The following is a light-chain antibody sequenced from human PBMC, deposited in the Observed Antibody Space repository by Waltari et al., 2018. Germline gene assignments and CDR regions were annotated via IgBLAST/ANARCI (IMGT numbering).Light chain of an antibody. CDR1: QSIRSN. J-gene: IGKJ1*01. V-gene: IGKV3-15*01. CDR3: QQYDNWLGT. CDR2: GAS. Sequence: EIVMTQSPATLSVFPGERATLSCRASQSIRSNLAWYQHKPGQAPRLLIYGASTRATGIPARFSGSGSGTEFTLTISSLQSEAFAVYFCQQYDNWLGTFGQGTKVEIK.